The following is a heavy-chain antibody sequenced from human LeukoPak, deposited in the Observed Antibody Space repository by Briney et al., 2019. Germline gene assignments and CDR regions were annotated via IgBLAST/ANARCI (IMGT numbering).Heavy chain of an antibody. J-gene: IGHJ4*02. CDR2: IYPADSDT. V-gene: IGHV5-51*01. CDR1: GYSFTNYW. D-gene: IGHD3-10*01. CDR3: ARQSRDGSKTRGYYFDY. Sequence: GESLKISCQVSGYSFTNYWIGWVRQMPGKGLESRAIIYPADSDTTYSPSFQGQVTISADKSISTVYLQWSSLKASDTAMYYCARQSRDGSKTRGYYFDYWGQGTLVTVSS.